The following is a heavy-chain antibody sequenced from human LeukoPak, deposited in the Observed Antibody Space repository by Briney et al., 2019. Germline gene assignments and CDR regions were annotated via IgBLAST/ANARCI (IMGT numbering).Heavy chain of an antibody. V-gene: IGHV1-69*01. CDR1: GGTFSSYA. J-gene: IGHJ6*02. D-gene: IGHD3-3*01. CDR2: IIPIFGTA. CDR3: ARPGVVPYYYYGMDV. Sequence: SVKVSCKASGGTFSSYAISWVRQAPGQGLEWMGGIIPIFGTANYAQKFQGRATITADESTSTAYMELSSLRSEDTAVYYCARPGVVPYYYYGMDVWGQGTTVTVSS.